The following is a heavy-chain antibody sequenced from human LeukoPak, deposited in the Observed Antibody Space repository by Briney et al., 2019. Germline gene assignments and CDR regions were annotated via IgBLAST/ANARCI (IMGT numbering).Heavy chain of an antibody. V-gene: IGHV3-23*01. J-gene: IGHJ6*03. Sequence: AGGSLRLSCAASGFTFSSYAMSWVRQAPGKGLEWVSAISGSGGSTYYADSVKGRFTISRDNSKNTLYLQMNSLRAEDTAVYYCAKRVRYSGYDILDYMDVWGKGTTVTVSS. CDR3: AKRVRYSGYDILDYMDV. CDR2: ISGSGGST. D-gene: IGHD5-12*01. CDR1: GFTFSSYA.